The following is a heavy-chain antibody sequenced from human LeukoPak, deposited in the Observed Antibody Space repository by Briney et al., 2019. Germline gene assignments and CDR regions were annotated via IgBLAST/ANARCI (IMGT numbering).Heavy chain of an antibody. V-gene: IGHV3-7*01. D-gene: IGHD3-10*01. Sequence: PGGSLRLSCAPSGVSLTNYWMSWVRQAPGKGLEWVANINQDGSDKYYVDSGMGRFTISKDNAKNSVYLQMNSLRPEDTAIYYCAWYGVTHGLDIWGQGTTVTVSS. J-gene: IGHJ6*02. CDR2: INQDGSDK. CDR3: AWYGVTHGLDI. CDR1: GVSLTNYW.